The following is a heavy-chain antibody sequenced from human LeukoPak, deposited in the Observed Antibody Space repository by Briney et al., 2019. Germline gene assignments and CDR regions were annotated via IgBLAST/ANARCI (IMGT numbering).Heavy chain of an antibody. D-gene: IGHD5-24*01. CDR2: IYYSGST. V-gene: IGHV4-59*01. CDR3: ARGRWLQLPDY. Sequence: SETLSLTCTVSGASICSYFWSWIRQPPGKGLEWIGYIYYSGSTDYNPSLKSRVTISVDTSKNQFSLRLSSVTAADTAVYYCARGRWLQLPDYWGQGTLVTVSS. CDR1: GASICSYF. J-gene: IGHJ4*02.